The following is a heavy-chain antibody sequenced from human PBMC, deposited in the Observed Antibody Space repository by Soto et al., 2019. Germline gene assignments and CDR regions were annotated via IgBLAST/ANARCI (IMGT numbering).Heavy chain of an antibody. CDR1: GFSFRTFG. J-gene: IGHJ4*02. Sequence: QVQLVESGGGVVQPGRSLRLSCAASGFSFRTFGMHWVRQAPGMGLEWVALISNDAKNDYYADSVKGRFTISRDNSRNTLHLEMNSLRVEDTAVYYCAKDYADKGYDHWGQGILVTVSA. D-gene: IGHD3-16*01. V-gene: IGHV3-30*18. CDR2: ISNDAKND. CDR3: AKDYADKGYDH.